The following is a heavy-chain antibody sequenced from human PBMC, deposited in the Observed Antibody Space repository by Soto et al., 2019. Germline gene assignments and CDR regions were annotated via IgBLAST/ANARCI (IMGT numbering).Heavy chain of an antibody. Sequence: EVQLVESGGGLVQPGRSLRLSCLGSGFTFEDFAMHWVRQAPGTGLEWFSSMNSNSGSLGYADSVKGRFTISRDNAKKSLYLQMRSLRPEDTALYYCAKDMGFSHPWEHNWFHPWGQGTLVTVSS. CDR3: AKDMGFSHPWEHNWFHP. D-gene: IGHD1-26*01. J-gene: IGHJ5*02. CDR2: MNSNSGSL. V-gene: IGHV3-9*01. CDR1: GFTFEDFA.